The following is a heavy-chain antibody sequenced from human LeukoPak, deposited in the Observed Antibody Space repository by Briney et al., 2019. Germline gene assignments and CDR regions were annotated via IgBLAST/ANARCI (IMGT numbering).Heavy chain of an antibody. Sequence: GGSLRLSCAASGFTFSSYGMHWVRQAPGKGLQWVAFIRYDGYNEYYADSVKGRFTISRDNSKNTLYLQMNSLRADDTAVYYCAKRPLMVRGAPFDYWGQGTLVTVSS. CDR3: AKRPLMVRGAPFDY. CDR2: IRYDGYNE. CDR1: GFTFSSYG. D-gene: IGHD3-10*01. V-gene: IGHV3-30*02. J-gene: IGHJ4*02.